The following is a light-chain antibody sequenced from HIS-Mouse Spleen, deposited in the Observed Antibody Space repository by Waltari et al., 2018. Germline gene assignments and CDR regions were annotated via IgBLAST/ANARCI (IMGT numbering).Light chain of an antibody. CDR1: SSNIGNNY. CDR2: DNN. CDR3: GTWDSSLSAWV. V-gene: IGLV1-51*01. Sequence: QSVFTQPPSVSAAPGQKVTISCSGSSSNIGNNYVSWYQQLPGTAPQLRIYDNNKRPSGLPARFSGSKSGTSATLGITGLQTGDEADYYCGTWDSSLSAWVFGGGTKLTVL. J-gene: IGLJ3*02.